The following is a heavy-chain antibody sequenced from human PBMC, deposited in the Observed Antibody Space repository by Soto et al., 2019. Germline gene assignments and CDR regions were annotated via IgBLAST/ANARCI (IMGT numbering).Heavy chain of an antibody. V-gene: IGHV1-18*04. CDR1: GYTFTSYG. J-gene: IGHJ5*02. CDR2: ISAYNGNT. Sequence: QVQLVQSGAEVKKPGASVKVSCKASGYTFTSYGISWVRQAPGQGLEWMGWISAYNGNTNYAQKLQGRVTMTTDTSTSTADMELRSLRSDDTAVYYCARDRAVGAHRESWFDPWGQGTLVTVSS. CDR3: ARDRAVGAHRESWFDP. D-gene: IGHD1-26*01.